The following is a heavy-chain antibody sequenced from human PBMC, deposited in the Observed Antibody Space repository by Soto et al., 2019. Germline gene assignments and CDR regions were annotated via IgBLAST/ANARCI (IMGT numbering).Heavy chain of an antibody. D-gene: IGHD2-21*02. CDR1: GGSISSYY. Sequence: PSETLSLSCTVSGGSISSYYWSWIRQPPGKGLEWIGYIYYSGSTNYNPSLKSRVTISVDTSKNQFSLKLSSVTAADTAVYYCAREYGGNSAVDYWGQGTLVTVSS. V-gene: IGHV4-59*01. CDR3: AREYGGNSAVDY. CDR2: IYYSGST. J-gene: IGHJ4*02.